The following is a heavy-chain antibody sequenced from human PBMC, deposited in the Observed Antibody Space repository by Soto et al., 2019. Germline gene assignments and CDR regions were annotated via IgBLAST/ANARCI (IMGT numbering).Heavy chain of an antibody. Sequence: SETLSLTCSVSGDSISSHYWSWIRQPPGKGLEWIGYISYSGSTNYNPSLKSRVTIFVDTSKNQLSLNLSSVTAADTAVYYCARAPPNYDFWSGYFFDYWGQGTLVTVSS. CDR3: ARAPPNYDFWSGYFFDY. CDR2: ISYSGST. D-gene: IGHD3-3*01. CDR1: GDSISSHY. V-gene: IGHV4-59*08. J-gene: IGHJ4*02.